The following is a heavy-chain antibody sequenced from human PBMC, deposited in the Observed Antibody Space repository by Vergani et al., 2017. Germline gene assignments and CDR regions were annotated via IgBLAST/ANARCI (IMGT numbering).Heavy chain of an antibody. CDR2: IYTSGST. V-gene: IGHV4-4*07. J-gene: IGHJ6*02. D-gene: IGHD6-6*01. Sequence: QVQLQESGPGLVKPSETLSLTCTVSGGSISSYYWSWIRQPAGKGLEWIGRIYTSGSTNYNPSLKSRVTISVDTSKNQFSLKLSSGTAADTAVYYCARVISSRYYYYGMDVWGQGTTVTVSS. CDR1: GGSISSYY. CDR3: ARVISSRYYYYGMDV.